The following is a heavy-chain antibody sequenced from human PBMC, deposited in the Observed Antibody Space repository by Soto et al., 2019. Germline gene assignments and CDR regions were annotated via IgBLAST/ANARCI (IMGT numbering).Heavy chain of an antibody. J-gene: IGHJ4*02. CDR3: ARVKATLYRHYYFDY. V-gene: IGHV4-30-4*01. CDR2: IYYSGST. D-gene: IGHD5-12*01. Sequence: PSETLSLTCTVSGGSISSGDYYWSWIRQPPGKGLEWIGYIYYSGSTYYNPSLKSRVTISVDTSKNQFSLKLSSLTAADTAVYFCARVKATLYRHYYFDYWGQGTPVTVSS. CDR1: GGSISSGDYY.